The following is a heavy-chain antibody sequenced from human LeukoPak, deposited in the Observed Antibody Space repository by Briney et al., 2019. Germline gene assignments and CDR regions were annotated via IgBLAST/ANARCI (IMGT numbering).Heavy chain of an antibody. Sequence: RSLRLSCAASGFSFTAYSMNWVRQAPGRGLEWISYIGPGGDIYYADSVTGRFTVSRDTAKNSLYLQMNGLKVEDTAVYYCARRFDSWGQVTRVTVSS. J-gene: IGHJ4*02. V-gene: IGHV3-48*01. CDR1: GFSFTAYS. CDR2: IGPGGDI. CDR3: ARRFDS.